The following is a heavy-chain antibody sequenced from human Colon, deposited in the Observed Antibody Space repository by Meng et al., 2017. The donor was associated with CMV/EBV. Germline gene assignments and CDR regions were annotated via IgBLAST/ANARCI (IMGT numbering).Heavy chain of an antibody. Sequence: QVQLVQSGTEVNKPGASVKVSCKTAAYTFTANHLHWVRQAPGQGLEWMGWIYPQDGGTYFAQKFQDRVTLTRDTSITTAYMELSGLTSDDTAIYYCVRESWYFDFWGEGTLVTVSS. CDR2: IYPQDGGT. CDR3: VRESWYFDF. J-gene: IGHJ4*02. CDR1: AYTFTANH. D-gene: IGHD6-13*01. V-gene: IGHV1-2*02.